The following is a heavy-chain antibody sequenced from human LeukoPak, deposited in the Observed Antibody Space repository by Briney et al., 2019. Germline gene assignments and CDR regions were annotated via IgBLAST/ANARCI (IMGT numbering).Heavy chain of an antibody. CDR1: GFSFSSYW. D-gene: IGHD3-16*01. J-gene: IGHJ4*02. V-gene: IGHV3-74*01. CDR3: ARDWAWGGFDH. CDR2: IRTDGGTK. Sequence: GGSLRLSCEGSGFSFSSYWMHWVRQTPGKGLAWVSRIRTDGGTKYYADSVKGRFTVSRDNARNTLYLQMDSLRVDDTAVYYCARDWAWGGFDHWGQGTLVTVSS.